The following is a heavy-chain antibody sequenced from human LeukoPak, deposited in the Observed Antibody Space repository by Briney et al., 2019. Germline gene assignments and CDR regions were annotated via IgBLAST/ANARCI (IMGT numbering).Heavy chain of an antibody. CDR1: GDSVTTTNFY. Sequence: SETLSLTCTVSGDSVTTTNFYWGWIRQAPGKGLEWIGSLYYGVNTYYKPSLKSRVTISVDTSLSQFSLILTSVTAADTGVYYCARLRVQQLASSYYMDVWGKGTTDTVSS. CDR2: LYYGVNT. J-gene: IGHJ6*03. CDR3: ARLRVQQLASSYYMDV. V-gene: IGHV4-39*01. D-gene: IGHD6-13*01.